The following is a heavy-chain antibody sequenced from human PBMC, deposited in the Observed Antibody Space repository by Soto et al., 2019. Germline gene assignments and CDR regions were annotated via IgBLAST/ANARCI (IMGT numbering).Heavy chain of an antibody. V-gene: IGHV3-23*01. Sequence: GGSLRLSCAASGFTFSSYAMSWVRQAPGKGLEWVSAISGSGGSTYYADSVKGRFTISRDNSKNTLYLQMNSLRAEDTAVYYCAKDQYAHVPNYDFWSGYYRGYYFDYWGQGTLVTVSS. D-gene: IGHD3-3*01. CDR3: AKDQYAHVPNYDFWSGYYRGYYFDY. CDR1: GFTFSSYA. CDR2: ISGSGGST. J-gene: IGHJ4*02.